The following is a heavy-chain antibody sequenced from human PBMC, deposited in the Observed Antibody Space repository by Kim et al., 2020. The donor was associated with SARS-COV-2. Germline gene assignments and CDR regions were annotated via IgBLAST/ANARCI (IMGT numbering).Heavy chain of an antibody. V-gene: IGHV4-30-4*01. CDR1: GGSISSGDYY. CDR2: IYYTGSS. Sequence: SETLSLTCTVSGGSISSGDYYWSWIRQPPGKGLEWIGYIYYTGSSHYNPSLNSRVTISIDTSKNQFSLKLSSVTAADTAVYYCARVPPIGGGDCYSPWGQGTLVTVSS. CDR3: ARVPPIGGGDCYSP. D-gene: IGHD2-21*02. J-gene: IGHJ5*02.